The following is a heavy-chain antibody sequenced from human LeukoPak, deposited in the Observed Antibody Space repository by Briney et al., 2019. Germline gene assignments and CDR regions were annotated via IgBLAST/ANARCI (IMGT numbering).Heavy chain of an antibody. D-gene: IGHD3-10*01. CDR1: GYSFTSYW. V-gene: IGHV5-51*01. J-gene: IGHJ4*02. Sequence: GESLKISCKGSGYSFTSYWIGWVRQMPGKGLEWMGIIYPGDSDTRYSPSFQGQVTISADKSISTAYLQWRSLKASDTAMYYCARRVVRRKYYFDYWGQGTLVTVSS. CDR3: ARRVVRRKYYFDY. CDR2: IYPGDSDT.